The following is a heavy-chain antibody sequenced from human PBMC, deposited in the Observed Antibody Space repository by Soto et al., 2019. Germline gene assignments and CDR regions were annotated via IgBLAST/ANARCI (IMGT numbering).Heavy chain of an antibody. CDR3: ATDPYYYASGF. D-gene: IGHD3-10*01. J-gene: IGHJ4*02. Sequence: QVQLVESGGGLVEPGGSLRLSCAASGFTFSAQYMTWIRQAPGKGLGWVSKISGDATLTYYADSVKGRFTVSRDNAKKALYLQMNSLRAEDTAIYYCATDPYYYASGFWGQGTLVTVSS. CDR2: ISGDATLT. CDR1: GFTFSAQY. V-gene: IGHV3-11*01.